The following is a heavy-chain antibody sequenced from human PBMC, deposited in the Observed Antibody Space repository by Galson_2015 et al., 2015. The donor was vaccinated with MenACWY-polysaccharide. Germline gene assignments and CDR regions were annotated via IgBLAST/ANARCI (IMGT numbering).Heavy chain of an antibody. Sequence: SLRLSCAASEFSFSSYHMSWVRQAPGKGLEWVSFISKSGDRTNYADSVKGRFTISRDNSKNTLYLQMNSLRAEDTAVYYCAKMYCDLPVGLNLWGQGTLVTVSS. CDR3: AKMYCDLPVGLNL. CDR1: EFSFSSYH. V-gene: IGHV3-23*01. CDR2: ISKSGDRT. D-gene: IGHD2-8*02. J-gene: IGHJ4*02.